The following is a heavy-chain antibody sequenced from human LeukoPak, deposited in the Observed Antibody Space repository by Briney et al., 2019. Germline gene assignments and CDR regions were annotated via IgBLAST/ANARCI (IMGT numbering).Heavy chain of an antibody. D-gene: IGHD6-6*01. Sequence: GASVKVSCKASGYTFTSYDINWVRQATGQGLEWMGWMNPNSGNTGYAQKFQGRDTMTRNTSISTAYMELSSLRSEDTAVYYCARVLSSIPSRPFDYWGQGTLVTVSS. J-gene: IGHJ4*02. CDR3: ARVLSSIPSRPFDY. CDR1: GYTFTSYD. V-gene: IGHV1-8*01. CDR2: MNPNSGNT.